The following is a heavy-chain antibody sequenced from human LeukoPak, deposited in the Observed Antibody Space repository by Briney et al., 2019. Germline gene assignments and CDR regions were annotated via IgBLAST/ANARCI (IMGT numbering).Heavy chain of an antibody. V-gene: IGHV3-21*01. CDR3: ARVGCSGGSSPHGI. J-gene: IGHJ3*02. Sequence: GGSLRLSCAASGFTFSSYSMNWVRQAPGKGLEWVSSISSSSSYIYYADSVKGRFTISRDNAKNSLYLQMNSLRAEDTPVYYCARVGCSGGSSPHGIWGQGTMVPVSS. CDR2: ISSSSSYI. D-gene: IGHD2-15*01. CDR1: GFTFSSYS.